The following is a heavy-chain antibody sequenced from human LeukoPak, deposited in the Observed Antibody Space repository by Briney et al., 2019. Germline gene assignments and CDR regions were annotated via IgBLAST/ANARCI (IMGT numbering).Heavy chain of an antibody. CDR2: ISGSGGST. CDR1: GFTFSSYA. D-gene: IGHD6-19*01. J-gene: IGHJ1*01. Sequence: PGGSLRLSCAASGFTFSSYAMSWVRQAPGKGLEWVSAISGSGGSTYYADSVKGRFTISRDNSKNTLYLQMNSLRAEDTAVYYCAKEKLEVWYSSGWPIEYFQHWGQGTLVTVSS. CDR3: AKEKLEVWYSSGWPIEYFQH. V-gene: IGHV3-23*01.